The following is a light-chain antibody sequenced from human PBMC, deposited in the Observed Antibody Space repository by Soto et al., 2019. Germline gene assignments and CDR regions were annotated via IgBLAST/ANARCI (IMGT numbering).Light chain of an antibody. CDR3: PLRTAGHRT. CDR2: QAT. J-gene: IGKJ1*01. CDR1: QSVSNAY. Sequence: EVVMTGCPGSISLSWGEKATHSCRTSQSVSNAYLARCKQKPGQPPRLLNYQATTRATGFPVRFSGCVTVTVASLSIRSFRLVNFPVFTCPLRTAGHRTIGEGTKVDIK. V-gene: IGKV3D-20*02.